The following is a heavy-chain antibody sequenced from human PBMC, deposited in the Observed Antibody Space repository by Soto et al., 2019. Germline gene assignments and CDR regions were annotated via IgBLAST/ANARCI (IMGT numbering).Heavy chain of an antibody. Sequence: EVQLVESGGDLVQPGGSLRLSCAASGFTFSGHWMHWVRQVPGKGLEWVSRINTDGGSSAYADSVKGRFTISRDNAKNTLYLQTKGLRAEETDVYYCAKGAAYCCRTSCYRRAFDTWGQGTTVTVSS. CDR1: GFTFSGHW. V-gene: IGHV3-74*03. J-gene: IGHJ3*02. CDR2: INTDGGSS. D-gene: IGHD2-2*01. CDR3: AKGAAYCCRTSCYRRAFDT.